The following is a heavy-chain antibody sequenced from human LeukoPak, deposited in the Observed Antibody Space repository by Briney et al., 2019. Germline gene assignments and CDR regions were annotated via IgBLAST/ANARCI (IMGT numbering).Heavy chain of an antibody. CDR3: AKDRGDFSGWFF. CDR2: INSDGSTT. Sequence: GGSLRLSCAASGFTFSGYWMHWVRQVPGKGLVWVSRINSDGSTTTYADSVKGRFTISRDNAKNTLYLQMSSLRIEDTALYYCAKDRGDFSGWFFWGQGTLVTVSS. D-gene: IGHD6-19*01. V-gene: IGHV3-74*01. J-gene: IGHJ4*02. CDR1: GFTFSGYW.